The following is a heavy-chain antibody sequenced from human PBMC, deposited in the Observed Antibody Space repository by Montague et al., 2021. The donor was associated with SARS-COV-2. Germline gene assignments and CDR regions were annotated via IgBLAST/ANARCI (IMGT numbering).Heavy chain of an antibody. J-gene: IGHJ4*02. D-gene: IGHD2-15*01. V-gene: IGHV4-39*02. CDR1: GDSLTTDPYH. CDR2: IFYNGNT. CDR3: AKGRFTLVVATTPDS. Sequence: SETLSLTCTVSGDSLTTDPYHWVWVRQPPGKGLEWIGHIFYNGNTFYNPSLKGRVIISADTSKSQFSLRLNSVTATDTATYYCAKGRFTLVVATTPDSWGQGTLVVVSS.